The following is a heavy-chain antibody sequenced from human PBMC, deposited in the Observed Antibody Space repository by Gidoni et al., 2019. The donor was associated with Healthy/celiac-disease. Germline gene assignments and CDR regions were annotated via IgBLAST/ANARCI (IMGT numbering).Heavy chain of an antibody. CDR3: ARHGCSGGSCYSFYAFDI. D-gene: IGHD2-15*01. J-gene: IGHJ3*02. CDR1: GGPISSSNYY. V-gene: IGHV4-39*01. CDR2: IYFSGST. Sequence: QLQLQESGPGLVKPSETLSLTCTVSGGPISSSNYYWGWIRQPPGKGLEWIGSIYFSGSTYDTPSLKSLVTMFVDTSKNQFTLELTSVTAADTAVYFCARHGCSGGSCYSFYAFDIWGRGTMVTVSS.